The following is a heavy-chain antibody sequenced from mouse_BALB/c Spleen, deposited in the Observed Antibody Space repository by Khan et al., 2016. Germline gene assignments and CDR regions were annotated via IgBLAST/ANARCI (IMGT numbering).Heavy chain of an antibody. D-gene: IGHD2-4*01. CDR2: ISYSGST. V-gene: IGHV3-2*02. CDR3: ARGGLGYAMDY. Sequence: EVQLQESGPGLVKPSQSLSLTCTVTGYSITSDYAWNWIRQFPGNKLEWMGYISYSGSTSSHPSLKSRISITRDTSKNQFFLQLNSVTTEDTATYYCARGGLGYAMDYWGQGTSVTVSS. CDR1: GYSITSDYA. J-gene: IGHJ4*01.